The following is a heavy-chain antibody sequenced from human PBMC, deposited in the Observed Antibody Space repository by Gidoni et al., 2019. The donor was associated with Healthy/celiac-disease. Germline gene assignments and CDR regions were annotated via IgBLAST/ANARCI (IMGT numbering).Heavy chain of an antibody. CDR3: ATTYYDYVWGSYRYNYFDY. CDR2: ISSSGSTI. V-gene: IGHV3-11*01. CDR1: GFTFSDYY. J-gene: IGHJ4*02. Sequence: QVQLVESGGGLVKPGGSLRLPCAASGFTFSDYYMSWIRQAPGKGLEWVSYISSSGSTIYYADSVKGRFTISRDNAKNSLYLQMNSLRAEDTAVYYCATTYYDYVWGSYRYNYFDYWGQGTLVTVSS. D-gene: IGHD3-16*02.